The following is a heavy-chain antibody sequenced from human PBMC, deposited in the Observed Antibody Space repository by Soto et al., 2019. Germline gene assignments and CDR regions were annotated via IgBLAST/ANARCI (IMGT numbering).Heavy chain of an antibody. CDR2: ISYDGSNK. J-gene: IGHJ6*02. CDR3: ARDLGNNYYNGMDV. Sequence: PGGSLRLSCAASGFTFSNYAIHWVRQAPGKGLEWVAVISYDGSNKYYADSVKGRFTISRDNSQNTLFLQMNSLRAEDTAVYYCARDLGNNYYNGMDVWGQGTKVTVS. D-gene: IGHD3-16*01. V-gene: IGHV3-30-3*01. CDR1: GFTFSNYA.